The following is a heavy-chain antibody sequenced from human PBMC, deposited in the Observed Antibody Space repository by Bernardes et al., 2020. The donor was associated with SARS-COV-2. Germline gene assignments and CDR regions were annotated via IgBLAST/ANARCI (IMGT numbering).Heavy chain of an antibody. CDR3: ARGGMDV. V-gene: IGHV1-18*01. J-gene: IGHJ6*02. CDR2: ISFNNGNT. Sequence: AALKVYCKASGYTLTSYGISWVRQAPGQGLEWMGWISFNNGNTNYAQKYQGRVTMTTDTSTSTAYMELRSLRVDDTAVYYCARGGMDVWGQGTTVTVSS. CDR1: GYTLTSYG.